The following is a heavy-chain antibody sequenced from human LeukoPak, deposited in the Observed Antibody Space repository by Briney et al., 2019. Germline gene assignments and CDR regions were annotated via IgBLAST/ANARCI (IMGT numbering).Heavy chain of an antibody. J-gene: IGHJ4*02. D-gene: IGHD3-10*01. Sequence: ASVKVSCKASGYTFTSYAMHWVRQAPGQRLEWMGWISAGNGNTKYSQKFQGRVTITRDTSASTAYMELSSLRSEDTAVYYCARDGDTMVRGVNQAPQHFDYWGQGTLVTVSS. V-gene: IGHV1-3*01. CDR1: GYTFTSYA. CDR3: ARDGDTMVRGVNQAPQHFDY. CDR2: ISAGNGNT.